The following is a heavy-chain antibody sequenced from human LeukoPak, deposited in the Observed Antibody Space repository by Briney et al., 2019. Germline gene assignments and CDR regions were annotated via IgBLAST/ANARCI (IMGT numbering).Heavy chain of an antibody. V-gene: IGHV4-39*01. J-gene: IGHJ4*02. CDR3: ARRTYSSSWYFDY. CDR1: GGSISSSSYY. CDR2: IYYSGST. Sequence: SETLSLTCTVSGGSISSSSYYWGWIRQPPGKGLEWIGSIYYSGSTYYNPSLKSRVTIYIDTSKNQFSLKLSSVTAADTAVYYCARRTYSSSWYFDYWGQGTLVTVSS. D-gene: IGHD6-13*01.